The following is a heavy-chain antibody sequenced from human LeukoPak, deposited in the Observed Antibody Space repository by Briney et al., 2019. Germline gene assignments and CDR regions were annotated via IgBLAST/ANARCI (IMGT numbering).Heavy chain of an antibody. J-gene: IGHJ4*02. Sequence: GASVKVSCKASGYTFTSYDINWVRQATGQGLEWMGWMNPNSGNTGYAQKFQGRVTMTRNTSISTAYMELSSLRSEDTAVYYCARDPPPSRDGYPDVGYWGQGTLVTVSS. V-gene: IGHV1-8*01. CDR2: MNPNSGNT. CDR3: ARDPPPSRDGYPDVGY. CDR1: GYTFTSYD. D-gene: IGHD5-24*01.